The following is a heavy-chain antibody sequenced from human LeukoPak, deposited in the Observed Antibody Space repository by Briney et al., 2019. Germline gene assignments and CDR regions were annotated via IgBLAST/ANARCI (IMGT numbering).Heavy chain of an antibody. D-gene: IGHD2-2*01. J-gene: IGHJ6*03. Sequence: ASVKVSCKASGYTFTSYGISWVRQAPGQGLEWMGWISAYNGNTNYAQKLQGRVTMTTDTSTSTAYMELRSLRSDDTAVYYCARDLPCSSTSCYKNYYYYYMDVWGKGTTVTVSS. CDR2: ISAYNGNT. CDR1: GYTFTSYG. V-gene: IGHV1-18*01. CDR3: ARDLPCSSTSCYKNYYYYYMDV.